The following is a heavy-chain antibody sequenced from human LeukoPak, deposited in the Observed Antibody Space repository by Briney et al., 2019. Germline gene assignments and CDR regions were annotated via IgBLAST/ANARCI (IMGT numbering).Heavy chain of an antibody. CDR1: GFTFSRFW. CDR3: ARDVEGGTFDI. CDR2: IDQSGGSN. V-gene: IGHV3-7*05. Sequence: GGSLRLSCAASGFTFSRFWMNWVRQAPGRGLEWVANIDQSGGSNNYVDSVKGRFTISRDNAKNSLFLEMSSLRADDTAVYFCARDVEGGTFDIWGQGTTVTVSS. D-gene: IGHD3-16*01. J-gene: IGHJ3*02.